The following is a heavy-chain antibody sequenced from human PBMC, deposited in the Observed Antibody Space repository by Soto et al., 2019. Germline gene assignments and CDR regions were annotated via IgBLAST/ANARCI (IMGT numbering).Heavy chain of an antibody. CDR3: PSSSRYGMDV. V-gene: IGHV4-30-4*01. Sequence: PSETLSLTCSVSGGSISSGSYYWIWIRQPTGQGLEWVGNVNYRGNTYYNPSLKSRLIISIDTTKNQFTLKVGSVTAADKAVDYCPSSSRYGMDVWGQGTTVTVSS. CDR1: GGSISSGSYY. J-gene: IGHJ6*02. CDR2: VNYRGNT.